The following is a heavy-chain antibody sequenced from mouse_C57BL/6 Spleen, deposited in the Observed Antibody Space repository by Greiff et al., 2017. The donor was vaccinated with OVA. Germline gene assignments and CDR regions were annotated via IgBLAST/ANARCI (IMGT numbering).Heavy chain of an antibody. CDR3: ARSNYYGSSNGWYFDV. J-gene: IGHJ1*03. Sequence: QVQLQQPGTELVKPGASVKLSCKASGYTFTSYWMHWVKQRPGQGLEWIGNINPSNGGTNYNEKFKSKATLTVDKSSSTAYMQLSSLTSEDSAVYYCARSNYYGSSNGWYFDVWGTGTTVTVSS. CDR1: GYTFTSYW. V-gene: IGHV1-53*01. CDR2: INPSNGGT. D-gene: IGHD1-1*01.